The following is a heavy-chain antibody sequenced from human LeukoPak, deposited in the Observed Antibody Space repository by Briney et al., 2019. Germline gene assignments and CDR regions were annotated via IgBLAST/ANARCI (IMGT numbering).Heavy chain of an antibody. J-gene: IGHJ6*03. CDR2: IYYSGST. CDR1: GGSISSSSYY. Sequence: SETLSLTCTVSGGSISSSSYYWGWIRQPPGKGLEWIGSIYYSGSTYYNPSLKSRVTMSVDTSKNQFSLKLRSVTAADTAVYYCARGYNWGSPTRNFYYLDVWGKGTTVTVSS. D-gene: IGHD7-27*01. CDR3: ARGYNWGSPTRNFYYLDV. V-gene: IGHV4-39*07.